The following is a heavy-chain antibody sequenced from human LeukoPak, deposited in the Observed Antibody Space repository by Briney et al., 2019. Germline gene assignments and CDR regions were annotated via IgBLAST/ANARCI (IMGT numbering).Heavy chain of an antibody. J-gene: IGHJ4*02. CDR3: AKALSEMRSSSWYFPPDY. CDR1: GFTFSSYA. D-gene: IGHD6-13*01. V-gene: IGHV3-23*01. CDR2: ISGSGGST. Sequence: GGSLRLSCAASGFTFSSYAMSWVRQAPGKGLEWVSAISGSGGSTYYADSVKGWFTISRDNSKNTLYLQMNSLRAEDTAVYYCAKALSEMRSSSWYFPPDYWGQGTLVTVSS.